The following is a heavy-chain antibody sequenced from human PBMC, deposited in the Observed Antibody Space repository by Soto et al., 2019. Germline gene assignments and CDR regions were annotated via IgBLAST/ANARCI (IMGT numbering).Heavy chain of an antibody. CDR1: GDSISSDGHY. V-gene: IGHV4-31*03. D-gene: IGHD2-21*01. CDR3: ARDRVFQV. J-gene: IGHJ6*02. Sequence: PSETLSLTCTVSGDSISSDGHYWTWIRQHPGKGLEWIGYIFSGGITYYNPSLKSRVIISLDTSNNQFSLMLTSVTAADTAVYYCARDRVFQVWGQGTAVTASS. CDR2: IFSGGIT.